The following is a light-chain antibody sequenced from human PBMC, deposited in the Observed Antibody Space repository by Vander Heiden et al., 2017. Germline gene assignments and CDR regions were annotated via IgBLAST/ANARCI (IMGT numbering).Light chain of an antibody. CDR3: PQDNNWPSVT. V-gene: IGKV3-15*01. J-gene: IGKJ1*01. CDR2: GAS. CDR1: QSVSSN. Sequence: EIVMTQSPATLSVSPGARATLSCRASQSVSSNLSWYQQKPGQAPRLLIYGASTRATGLPARFSGSGSGTEFTLTISSLQSEDFAVYYCPQDNNWPSVTFGQGTKVEIK.